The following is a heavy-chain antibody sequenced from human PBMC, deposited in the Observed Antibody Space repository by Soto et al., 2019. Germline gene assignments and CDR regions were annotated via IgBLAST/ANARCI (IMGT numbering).Heavy chain of an antibody. J-gene: IGHJ6*02. Sequence: QVQLQESGPGLVKPSQTLSLTCTVSGGSISSGDYFWSWIRQSPGKGLEWIAYISSIGSTYYNPPLKSRVSVSRDTSKNQFSLKLSSVTTTDTAVYYCARGLVIRPYYYHGMDVWGQGTTVTVSS. D-gene: IGHD3-9*01. V-gene: IGHV4-30-4*01. CDR3: ARGLVIRPYYYHGMDV. CDR1: GGSISSGDYF. CDR2: ISSIGST.